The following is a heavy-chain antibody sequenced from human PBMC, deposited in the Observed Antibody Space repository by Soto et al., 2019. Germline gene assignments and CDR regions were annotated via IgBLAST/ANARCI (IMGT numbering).Heavy chain of an antibody. CDR1: GFTFSSYW. Sequence: GGSLRLSCAASGFTFSSYWMSWVRQAPGKGLEWVANIKQDGSEKYYVDSVKGRFTISRDNAKNSLYLQMNSLRAEDTAVYYCAKDKASSSSDHFDYWGQGTLVTVSS. J-gene: IGHJ4*02. CDR3: AKDKASSSSDHFDY. CDR2: IKQDGSEK. D-gene: IGHD6-6*01. V-gene: IGHV3-7*05.